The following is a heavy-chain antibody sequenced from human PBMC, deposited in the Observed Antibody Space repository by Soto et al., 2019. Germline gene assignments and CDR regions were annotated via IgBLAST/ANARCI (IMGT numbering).Heavy chain of an antibody. V-gene: IGHV1-58*02. CDR2: IVVGSGNT. CDR3: AAGPFPWVATAPYYFDY. D-gene: IGHD5-12*01. Sequence: SVKVSCKASGFTFTSSAMQWVRQARGQRLEWIGWIVVGSGNTNYAQKFQERVTITRDMSTSTAYMELSSLRSEDTAVYYCAAGPFPWVATAPYYFDYWGQGTLVTVSS. J-gene: IGHJ4*02. CDR1: GFTFTSSA.